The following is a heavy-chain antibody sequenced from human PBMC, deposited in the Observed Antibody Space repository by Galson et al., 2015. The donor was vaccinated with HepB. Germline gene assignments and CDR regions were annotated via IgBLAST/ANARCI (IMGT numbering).Heavy chain of an antibody. CDR2: ISWNSGSI. CDR3: AKERGYSGYDKYYLDY. V-gene: IGHV3-9*01. J-gene: IGHJ4*02. CDR1: GFTFDDYA. D-gene: IGHD5-12*01. Sequence: LRLSCAASGFTFDDYAMHWVRQAPGKGLEGVSGISWNSGSIGYADSVKGRFTISRDNAKNSLYLQMNSLRAEDTALYYCAKERGYSGYDKYYLDYWCQGTLVTVSS.